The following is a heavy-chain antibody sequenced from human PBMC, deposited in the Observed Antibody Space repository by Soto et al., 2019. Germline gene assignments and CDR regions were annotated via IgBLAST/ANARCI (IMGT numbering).Heavy chain of an antibody. V-gene: IGHV5-10-1*01. Sequence: DSLKISCKGSGYRFTTYWINWARQMPGKGLEWMGRIDPSDSYTNYSPSFQGHVIISADKSINTAYLQWSSLKASDTAMYFCDSREIGCGSTRCYTNCYFVLHVCGEGSTVIVSS. CDR2: IDPSDSYT. D-gene: IGHD6-13*01. CDR3: DSREIGCGSTRCYTNCYFVLHV. CDR1: GYRFTTYW. J-gene: IGHJ6*04.